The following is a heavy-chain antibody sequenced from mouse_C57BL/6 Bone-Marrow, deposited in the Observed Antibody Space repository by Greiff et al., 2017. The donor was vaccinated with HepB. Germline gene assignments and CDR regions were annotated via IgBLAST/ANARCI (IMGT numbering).Heavy chain of an antibody. J-gene: IGHJ2*01. CDR1: GFTFSSYT. D-gene: IGHD6-1*01. Sequence: EVMLVESGGGLVKPGGSLKLSCAASGFTFSSYTMSWVRQTPEKRLEWVATISGGGGNTYYPDSVKGRFTISRDNAKNTLYLQMSSLRSEDTALYYCARGCQGPFFDYWGQGTTLTVSS. CDR3: ARGCQGPFFDY. CDR2: ISGGGGNT. V-gene: IGHV5-9*01.